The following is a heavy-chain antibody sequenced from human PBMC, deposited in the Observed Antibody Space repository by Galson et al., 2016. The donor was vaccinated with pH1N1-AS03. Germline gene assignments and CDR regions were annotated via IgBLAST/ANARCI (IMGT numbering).Heavy chain of an antibody. Sequence: SVKVSCKASGGTFGSYAINWVRQAPGQGLEWLGGIVPIFGTPTYAPKFQGRLTISADDSTSTGLMELSGLTFDDTAMYFRARVGDPLGTWGQGTMVTVSS. D-gene: IGHD3-10*01. CDR1: GGTFGSYA. V-gene: IGHV1-69*13. J-gene: IGHJ3*01. CDR2: IVPIFGTP. CDR3: ARVGDPLGT.